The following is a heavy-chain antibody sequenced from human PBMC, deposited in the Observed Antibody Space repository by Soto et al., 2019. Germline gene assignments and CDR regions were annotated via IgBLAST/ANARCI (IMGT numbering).Heavy chain of an antibody. CDR2: INGDGSNT. CDR1: GFTFTNYW. Sequence: PGGSLRLSCAATGFTFTNYWMHWVRQAPGKGLVWVSRINGDGSNTFYADSVKGRLTISRENAENTVYLQMNSLRAEDTAVYYCARGIQYRYGMDVWGQGTTVTVSS. J-gene: IGHJ6*02. V-gene: IGHV3-74*01. D-gene: IGHD3-16*02. CDR3: ARGIQYRYGMDV.